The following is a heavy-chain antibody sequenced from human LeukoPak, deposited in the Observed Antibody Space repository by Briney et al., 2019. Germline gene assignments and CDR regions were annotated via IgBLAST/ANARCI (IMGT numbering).Heavy chain of an antibody. CDR3: ARRARITIFGVSNDAFDI. D-gene: IGHD3-3*01. Sequence: GESLKISCKGSGYSFTSYWIGWVRQMPGKGLEWMGIIYPGDSDTRYSPSFQGQVTISADKSISTAYLQWSSLEASDTAMYYCARRARITIFGVSNDAFDIWGQGTMVTVSS. V-gene: IGHV5-51*01. CDR1: GYSFTSYW. J-gene: IGHJ3*02. CDR2: IYPGDSDT.